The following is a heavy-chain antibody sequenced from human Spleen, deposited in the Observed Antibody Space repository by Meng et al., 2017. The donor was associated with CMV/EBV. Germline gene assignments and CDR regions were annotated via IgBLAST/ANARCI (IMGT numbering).Heavy chain of an antibody. D-gene: IGHD3-10*01. V-gene: IGHV2-5*02. CDR3: AHRVRYYGSGSYDWFDP. CDR2: IYWDDNK. Sequence: SRTTGGVGVGWIRQPPGKALEWLALIYWDDNKHYSPSLKNRLTITKDTSKNQVVLTMTNMDPVDTATYYCAHRVRYYGSGSYDWFDPWGQGTLVTVSS. J-gene: IGHJ5*02. CDR1: SRTTGGVG.